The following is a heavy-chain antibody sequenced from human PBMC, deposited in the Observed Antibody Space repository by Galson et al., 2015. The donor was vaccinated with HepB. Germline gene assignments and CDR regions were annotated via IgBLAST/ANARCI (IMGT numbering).Heavy chain of an antibody. J-gene: IGHJ2*01. V-gene: IGHV1-69*04. Sequence: SVKVSCKASGGTFSSYAISWVRQAPGQGLEWMGRIIPILGIANYAQKFQGRVTITADKSTSTAYMELSSLRSEDTAVYYCARVPSTVISRYFDLWGHGTLVTVSS. D-gene: IGHD4-17*01. CDR2: IIPILGIA. CDR3: ARVPSTVISRYFDL. CDR1: GGTFSSYA.